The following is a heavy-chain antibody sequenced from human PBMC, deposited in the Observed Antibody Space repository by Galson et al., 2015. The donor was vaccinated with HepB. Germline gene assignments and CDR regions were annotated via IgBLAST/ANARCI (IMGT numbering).Heavy chain of an antibody. Sequence: SVKVSCKASGYTFTSYGISWVRQAPGQGLEWMGWISAYNGNTNYAQKLQGRVTMTTDTSTSTAYMELRSLRSDDTAVYYCARDLSKGYCGGDCDPWWYFDLWGRGTLVTVSS. J-gene: IGHJ2*01. CDR3: ARDLSKGYCGGDCDPWWYFDL. CDR2: ISAYNGNT. D-gene: IGHD2-21*01. CDR1: GYTFTSYG. V-gene: IGHV1-18*01.